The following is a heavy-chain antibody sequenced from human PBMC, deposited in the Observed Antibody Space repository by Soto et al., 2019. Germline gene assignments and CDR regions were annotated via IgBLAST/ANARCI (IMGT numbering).Heavy chain of an antibody. CDR2: ISWNSGNI. Sequence: EVQLVESGGGLVQPGRSLRLSCAASGITFNNYAMHWGRQVPGKGLEWVSGISWNSGNIGYADSVKGRFTISRDNAKNSLYLQMNSLRAEDTALYYCAKLEGTFDIWGQGTMVTVSS. V-gene: IGHV3-9*01. J-gene: IGHJ3*02. CDR1: GITFNNYA. CDR3: AKLEGTFDI.